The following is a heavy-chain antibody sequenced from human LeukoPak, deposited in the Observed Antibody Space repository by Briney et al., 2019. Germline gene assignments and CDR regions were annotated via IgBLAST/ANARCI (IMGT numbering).Heavy chain of an antibody. CDR3: ARDLGSSSWSPVDP. CDR1: GFTFDDSG. J-gene: IGHJ5*02. Sequence: GGPLRLSCAASGFTFDDSGMSWVRHAPGKGLEGVSGINWYGGSTVYADSVKGRFTISRDNAKHSLYLQMHSLRAEDTALYYCARDLGSSSWSPVDPWGQGTLVTVSS. D-gene: IGHD6-13*01. V-gene: IGHV3-20*04. CDR2: INWYGGST.